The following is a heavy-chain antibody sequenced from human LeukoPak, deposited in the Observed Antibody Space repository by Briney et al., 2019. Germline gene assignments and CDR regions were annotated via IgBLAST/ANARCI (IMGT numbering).Heavy chain of an antibody. Sequence: PSETLSLTCTVFGGSISTYYWSWIRQPPGKGLEWIGYIHYSGSTNYNPSLKSRVTISVDTSKKQFSLKMNSVTAADTAVYYCARDIPYYYGMDVWGQGTTVTVSS. CDR3: ARDIPYYYGMDV. CDR1: GGSISTYY. D-gene: IGHD2-2*02. J-gene: IGHJ6*02. V-gene: IGHV4-59*01. CDR2: IHYSGST.